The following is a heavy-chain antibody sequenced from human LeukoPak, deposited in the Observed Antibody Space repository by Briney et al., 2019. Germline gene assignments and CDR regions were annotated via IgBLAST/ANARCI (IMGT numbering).Heavy chain of an antibody. D-gene: IGHD1-26*01. CDR3: ASTSGRNSVFALDI. V-gene: IGHV4-39*07. CDR1: GGSISSYY. J-gene: IGHJ3*02. CDR2: IYYSGST. Sequence: SETLSLTCTVSGGSISSYYWGWIRQPPGKGLEWIGTIYYSGSTYYNPSLKSRVTISVDTSKNQFSLKLSSVTAADTAVYYCASTSGRNSVFALDIWGQGTMVTVSS.